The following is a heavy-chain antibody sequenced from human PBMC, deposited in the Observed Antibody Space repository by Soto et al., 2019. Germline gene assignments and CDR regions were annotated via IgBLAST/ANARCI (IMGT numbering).Heavy chain of an antibody. CDR1: GFTFSTYW. CDR3: ARVLVVVVVASPPDY. V-gene: IGHV3-7*01. Sequence: EVQLVESGGGLVQPGGSLRLSCAASGFTFSTYWMSWVRQAPGQGLEWVANIKQDGIEKYYVDSVKGRFTISRDNAKNSLYLQMNSLRAEDTAVYYCARVLVVVVVASPPDYWGQGTLVTVSS. D-gene: IGHD2-15*01. J-gene: IGHJ4*02. CDR2: IKQDGIEK.